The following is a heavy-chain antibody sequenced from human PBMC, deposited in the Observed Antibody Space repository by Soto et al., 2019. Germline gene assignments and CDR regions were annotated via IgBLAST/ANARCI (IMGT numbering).Heavy chain of an antibody. D-gene: IGHD2-2*01. Sequence: QVQLVQSGAEVKKPGASVKVSCKASGYTFTSYGISWVRQAPGQGLEWMGWISAYNGNTNYAQKLQGRVTMTTDTSRSTAYMELRGLRSDDTAVYYCARDRAPDRYGRSSCCAPCGYWGQGTLVTVSS. CDR2: ISAYNGNT. CDR1: GYTFTSYG. CDR3: ARDRAPDRYGRSSCCAPCGY. J-gene: IGHJ4*02. V-gene: IGHV1-18*01.